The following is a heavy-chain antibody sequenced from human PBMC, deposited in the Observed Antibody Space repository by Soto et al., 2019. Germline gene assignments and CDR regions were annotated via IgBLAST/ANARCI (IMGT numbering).Heavy chain of an antibody. D-gene: IGHD2-2*01. J-gene: IGHJ4*02. Sequence: PSETLSLTCTFSGGSISSYYWSLIRQPPGKGLEWIGYIYYSGSTNYNPSLKSRVTISVDTSKNQFSLKLSSVTAADTAVYYCARLSVRDCSSTSCFVLFDYWGQGTLVTVS. CDR2: IYYSGST. CDR1: GGSISSYY. V-gene: IGHV4-59*08. CDR3: ARLSVRDCSSTSCFVLFDY.